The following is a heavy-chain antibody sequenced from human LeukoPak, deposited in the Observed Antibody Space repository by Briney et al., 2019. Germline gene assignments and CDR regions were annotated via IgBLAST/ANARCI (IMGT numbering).Heavy chain of an antibody. CDR2: FSSSGSTI. CDR3: ARDRAYYDSSGYYGDYFDY. J-gene: IGHJ4*02. Sequence: PGGSLRLSCAASGFTFSSYEMNWVRQAPGKGLEWVSYFSSSGSTIYYADSVKGRFTISRDNAKNSLYLQMNSLRAEDTAVYYCARDRAYYDSSGYYGDYFDYWGQGTLVTVSS. CDR1: GFTFSSYE. D-gene: IGHD3-22*01. V-gene: IGHV3-48*03.